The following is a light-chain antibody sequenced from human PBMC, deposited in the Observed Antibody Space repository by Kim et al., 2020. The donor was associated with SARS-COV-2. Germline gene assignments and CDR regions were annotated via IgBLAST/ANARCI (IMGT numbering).Light chain of an antibody. CDR1: QSVFDRSNNKNY. CDR3: QQYYSSPLT. CDR2: WTS. V-gene: IGKV4-1*01. J-gene: IGKJ4*01. Sequence: ATIHCKSSQSVFDRSNNKNYLAWYRQKPGQPPKPLMYWTSTRESGVPDRFRGSGSGTDFAFTISSLQAEDVAVYYCQQYYSSPLTFGGGTKVDIK.